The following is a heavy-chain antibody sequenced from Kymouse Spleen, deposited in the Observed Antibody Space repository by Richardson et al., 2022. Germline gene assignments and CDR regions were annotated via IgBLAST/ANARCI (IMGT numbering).Heavy chain of an antibody. V-gene: IGHV3-33*01. CDR1: GFTFSSYG. J-gene: IGHJ3*02. D-gene: IGHD3-9*01. Sequence: QVQLVESGGGVVQPGRSLRLSCAASGFTFSSYGMHWVRQAPGKGLEWVAVIWYDGSNKYYADSVKGRFTISRDNSKNTLYLQMNSLRAEDTAVYYCAREYYDILTGYYTNDAFDIWGQGTMVTVSS. CDR2: IWYDGSNK. CDR3: AREYYDILTGYYTNDAFDI.